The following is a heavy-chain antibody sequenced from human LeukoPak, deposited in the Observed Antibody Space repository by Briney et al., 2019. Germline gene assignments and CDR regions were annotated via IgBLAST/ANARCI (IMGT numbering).Heavy chain of an antibody. V-gene: IGHV3-73*01. CDR1: GFTFSGSV. D-gene: IGHD5/OR15-5a*01. CDR2: VRSKTSSYAT. CDR3: AKDPASSSVGDY. J-gene: IGHJ4*02. Sequence: PGGSLRLSCAASGFTFSGSVVYWVRQASGKELEWVGRVRSKTSSYATAYAESVKGRFTIFRDDSKNTLYLQMNSLRAEDTAVYYCAKDPASSSVGDYWGQGTLVTVSS.